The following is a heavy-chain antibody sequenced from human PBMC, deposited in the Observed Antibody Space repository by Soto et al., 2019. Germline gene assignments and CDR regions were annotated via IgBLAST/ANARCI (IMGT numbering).Heavy chain of an antibody. V-gene: IGHV3-30*18. CDR2: ISYDGSNK. CDR3: AKESVSDDPTSYIDY. D-gene: IGHD3-16*02. J-gene: IGHJ4*02. CDR1: GFTFSSYG. Sequence: GGSLRLSCAASGFTFSSYGMHWVRQAPGKGLEWVAVISYDGSNKYYADSVKGRFTISRDNSKNTLYLQMNSLRAEDTAVYYCAKESVSDDPTSYIDYWGQGTLVTVSS.